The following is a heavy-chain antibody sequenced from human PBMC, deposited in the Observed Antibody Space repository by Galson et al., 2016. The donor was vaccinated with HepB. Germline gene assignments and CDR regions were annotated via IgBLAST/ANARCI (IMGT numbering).Heavy chain of an antibody. J-gene: IGHJ6*02. D-gene: IGHD1-1*01. V-gene: IGHV3-7*01. CDR2: IKGDGSEE. CDR3: TNSGDYHFYGLGV. Sequence: SLRLSCAASGFTFSSYWMTWVRQAPGKGLEYVACIKGDGSEEHYVDSVRGRFTISRDNARNSVSLQMNSLRAEDTAVYYCTNSGDYHFYGLGVWGQGTTVTVSS. CDR1: GFTFSSYW.